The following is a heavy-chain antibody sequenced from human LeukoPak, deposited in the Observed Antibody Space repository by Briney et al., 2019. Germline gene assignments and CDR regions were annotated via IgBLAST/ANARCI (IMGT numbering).Heavy chain of an antibody. D-gene: IGHD4-17*01. J-gene: IGHJ2*01. Sequence: GRALRLSCAASGFTFSSYGMHWVRQAPGKGLEWVAVISYEGSNKYYADSVKGRFTISRDNSKTPLYLQMNSLRAEDTAVYYCAKGDRYGDGLDWYFDLWGRGTLVTVSS. CDR1: GFTFSSYG. V-gene: IGHV3-30*18. CDR3: AKGDRYGDGLDWYFDL. CDR2: ISYEGSNK.